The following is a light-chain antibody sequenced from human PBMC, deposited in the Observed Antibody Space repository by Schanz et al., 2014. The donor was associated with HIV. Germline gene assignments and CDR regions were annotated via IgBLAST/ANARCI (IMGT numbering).Light chain of an antibody. CDR2: GAS. V-gene: IGKV3-20*01. CDR3: HHYGDSRGT. CDR1: QSVSSSY. J-gene: IGKJ4*02. Sequence: VMRQSPATLSVSPGGRATLSCRASQSVSSSYLAWYQQKPGQAPRLLIYGASSRATGIPDRFSGTGSGTDFTLTISRLEPDDFAVYYCHHYGDSRGTFGGGTEVDI.